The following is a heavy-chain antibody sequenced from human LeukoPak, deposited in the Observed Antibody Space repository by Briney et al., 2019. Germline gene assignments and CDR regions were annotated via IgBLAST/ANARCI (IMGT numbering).Heavy chain of an antibody. CDR2: INSDGSST. CDR3: AREYSSSRYFDN. J-gene: IGHJ4*02. Sequence: GSLRLSCAVSGFTFSSYWMHWVRQAPGKGLVWVSRINSDGSSTNFADSEKGRFTISRDNARNTLYLQMNSLRAEDTAVYYCAREYSSSRYFDNWGQGTLVTVSS. CDR1: GFTFSSYW. D-gene: IGHD6-6*01. V-gene: IGHV3-74*01.